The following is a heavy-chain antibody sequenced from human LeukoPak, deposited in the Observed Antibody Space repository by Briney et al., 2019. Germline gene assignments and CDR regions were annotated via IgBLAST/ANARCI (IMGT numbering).Heavy chain of an antibody. D-gene: IGHD1-26*01. J-gene: IGHJ4*02. CDR2: INPNSGGT. CDR1: GYTFTGCY. Sequence: AASVKVSCKASGYTFTGCYMHWVRQAPGQGLEWMGWINPNSGGTNYAQKFQGRVTMTRDTSISTAYMELSRLRSDDTAVYYCARGVRWELPSYFDYWGQGTLVTVSS. V-gene: IGHV1-2*02. CDR3: ARGVRWELPSYFDY.